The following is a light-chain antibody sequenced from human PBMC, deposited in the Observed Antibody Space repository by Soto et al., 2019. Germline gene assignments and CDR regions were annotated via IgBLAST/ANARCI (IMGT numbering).Light chain of an antibody. J-gene: IGKJ2*01. Sequence: DVVMTQSPLSLPVTPGESASISCRSSQSLLQSNGYNYVDWYLQKPGQSPQLLIYLGSLRASGVADRFSGSGSGTDFTLTISRMEAEDVGVYYCMQATQTPPYTFGQGTKVEIK. CDR3: MQATQTPPYT. CDR1: QSLLQSNGYNY. CDR2: LGS. V-gene: IGKV2-28*01.